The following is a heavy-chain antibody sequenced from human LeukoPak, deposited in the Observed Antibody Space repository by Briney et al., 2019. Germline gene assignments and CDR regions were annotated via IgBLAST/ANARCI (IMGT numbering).Heavy chain of an antibody. CDR2: ISAYNGNT. CDR1: GYTFTSYG. Sequence: ASVKVSCKASGYTFTSYGISWVRQAPGQGLEWMGWISAYNGNTNYAQKLQGRVTMTTDTSTITAYMELRSLRSDDTDVYSCARDGYYYDSSGYYINFDYWGQGTLVTVSS. D-gene: IGHD3-22*01. J-gene: IGHJ4*02. V-gene: IGHV1-18*01. CDR3: ARDGYYYDSSGYYINFDY.